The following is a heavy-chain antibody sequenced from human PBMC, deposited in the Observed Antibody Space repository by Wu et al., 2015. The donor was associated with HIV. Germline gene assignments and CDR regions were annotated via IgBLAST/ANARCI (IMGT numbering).Heavy chain of an antibody. CDR3: ATCPSDWNXPYHFDS. V-gene: IGHV1-18*01. Sequence: QVQLVQSGAEVKKPGASVKVSCKASGYTFIDFTISWVRQAPGQGLEWMGWISAYNENTNSAQKFQDRVTMTTDTSTSTAYMELRSLRSDDTAIYYCATCPSDWNXPYHFDSWGQGTQVTVSS. CDR2: ISAYNENT. J-gene: IGHJ4*02. CDR1: GYTFIDFT. D-gene: IGHD1-1*01.